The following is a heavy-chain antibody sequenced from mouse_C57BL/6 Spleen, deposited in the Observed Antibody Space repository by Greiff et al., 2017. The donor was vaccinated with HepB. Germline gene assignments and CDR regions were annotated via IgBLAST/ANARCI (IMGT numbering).Heavy chain of an antibody. CDR3: TRASNWYYFDY. V-gene: IGHV6-6*01. D-gene: IGHD4-1*01. CDR2: IRNKANNHAT. J-gene: IGHJ2*01. CDR1: GFTFSDAW. Sequence: EVMLVESGGGLVQPGGSMKLSCAASGFTFSDAWMDWVRQSPEKGLEWVAEIRNKANNHATYYAESVKGRFTISRDDSKSSVYLQMNSLRAEDTGIYYCTRASNWYYFDYWGQGTTLTVSS.